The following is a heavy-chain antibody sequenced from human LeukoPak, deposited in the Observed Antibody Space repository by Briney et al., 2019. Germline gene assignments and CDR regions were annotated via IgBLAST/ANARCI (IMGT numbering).Heavy chain of an antibody. CDR1: GYTFTSYA. J-gene: IGHJ4*02. V-gene: IGHV7-4-1*01. CDR2: INTNTGNP. D-gene: IGHD3-10*01. Sequence: GASVKVSCKASGYTFTSYAMNWVRQAPGQGLEWMGWINTNTGNPTYAQGFTGRFVFSLDTSVSTAYLQIRSLKAEDTAVYYCARDGFTMVRGVKGSRLYWGQGTLVTVSS. CDR3: ARDGFTMVRGVKGSRLY.